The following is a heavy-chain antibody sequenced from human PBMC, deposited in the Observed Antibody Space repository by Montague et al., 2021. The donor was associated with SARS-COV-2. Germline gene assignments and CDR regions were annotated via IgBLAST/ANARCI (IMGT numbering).Heavy chain of an antibody. V-gene: IGHV3-33*01. Sequence: SLRLSCAASGFTFSSYGMHWVRQAPGKGLEWVAVIWYDGSNKYYADSVKGRFTISRDNSKSTLYLQMNSLRAEDTAVYYCARVLSYYGMDVWGQGTTVTVSS. CDR1: GFTFSSYG. J-gene: IGHJ6*02. CDR2: IWYDGSNK. D-gene: IGHD3-10*01. CDR3: ARVLSYYGMDV.